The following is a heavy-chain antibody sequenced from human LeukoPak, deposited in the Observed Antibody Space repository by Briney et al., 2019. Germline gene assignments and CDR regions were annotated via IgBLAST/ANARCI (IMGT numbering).Heavy chain of an antibody. CDR3: ANNTQGFGEFHTLGGFDY. CDR1: GYSFTSYW. J-gene: IGHJ4*02. Sequence: GESLKISCKGSGYSFTSYWIGWVRQMPGKGLEWMGIIYPGDSDTRYSPSFQGQVTISADKSISTAYLQWSSLKASDTAMYYCANNTQGFGEFHTLGGFDYWGQGTLVTVSS. V-gene: IGHV5-51*01. CDR2: IYPGDSDT. D-gene: IGHD3-10*01.